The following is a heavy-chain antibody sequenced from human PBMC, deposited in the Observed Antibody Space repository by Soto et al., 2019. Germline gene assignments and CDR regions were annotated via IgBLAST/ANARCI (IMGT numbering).Heavy chain of an antibody. CDR1: GLTVSTEY. J-gene: IGHJ4*02. D-gene: IGHD3-10*01. CDR2: MLAGGMT. Sequence: EVLLVESGGDLVQPGGSLRLSCAASGLTVSTEYRTWLLAWIRQAPGRGLEWVSLMLAGGMTFYADAVKSRFTISRDNSKNTLYLQMSRPRAEDTAVYHCASLISSGHWGQGALVTVSS. CDR3: ASLISSGH. V-gene: IGHV3-66*01.